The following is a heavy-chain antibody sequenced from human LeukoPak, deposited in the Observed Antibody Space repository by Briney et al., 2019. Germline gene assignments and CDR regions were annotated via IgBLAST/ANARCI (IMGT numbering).Heavy chain of an antibody. CDR3: AKSNCTSSRCYTRPLDY. CDR2: ITSSSSYI. CDR1: GFTFSSYS. J-gene: IGHJ4*02. V-gene: IGHV3-21*01. Sequence: GGSLRLSCAASGFTFSSYSMNWVRQAPGKGLEWVSSITSSSSYIYYADSVKGRFTISRDNSKNTLYLQMNSLRPEDTALYSCAKSNCTSSRCYTRPLDYWGQGTLVTVSS. D-gene: IGHD2-2*01.